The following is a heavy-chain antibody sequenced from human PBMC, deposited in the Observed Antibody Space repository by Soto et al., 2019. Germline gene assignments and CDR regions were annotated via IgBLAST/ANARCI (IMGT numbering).Heavy chain of an antibody. J-gene: IGHJ4*02. CDR1: GALFSSYP. CDR3: ARGGSGYTWFNEF. CDR2: IIPVFQTA. D-gene: IGHD3-22*01. Sequence: QEQLVQSGAEVKKPGSSVKVSCKATGALFSSYPISWVRQVPGQGLEWMGGIIPVFQTAYYTQRFQGRVTITADESTNTAYMELSSLRSEDTAIYYCARGGSGYTWFNEFWGQGTLVTVSS. V-gene: IGHV1-69*01.